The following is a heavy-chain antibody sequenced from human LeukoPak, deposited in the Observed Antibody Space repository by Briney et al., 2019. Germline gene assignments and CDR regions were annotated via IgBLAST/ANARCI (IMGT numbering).Heavy chain of an antibody. J-gene: IGHJ4*02. Sequence: PGGSLRLSCAASGFTFSSYSMNWVRQAPGKGLEWVSSISSSSSYIYYADSVKGRFTISRDNAKNSLYPQMNSLRAEDTAVYYCARDSTQYSGYDYRYYFDYWGQGTLVTVSS. D-gene: IGHD5-12*01. CDR2: ISSSSSYI. CDR1: GFTFSSYS. CDR3: ARDSTQYSGYDYRYYFDY. V-gene: IGHV3-21*01.